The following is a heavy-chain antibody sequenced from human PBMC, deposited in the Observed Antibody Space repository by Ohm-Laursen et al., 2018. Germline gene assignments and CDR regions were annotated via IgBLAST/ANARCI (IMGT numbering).Heavy chain of an antibody. V-gene: IGHV3-11*01. CDR1: GFTFSDFY. CDR2: ITSSGDTL. CDR3: ARNLGYCSGGGCYYFDP. J-gene: IGHJ5*02. Sequence: SLRLSCSALGFTFSDFYMSWIRQAPGKGLEWISYITSSGDTLYYVDSVQGRFTISRDNAKNSLYLQMNSLRVEDTAVYYCARNLGYCSGGGCYYFDPWGQGTLVTVSS. D-gene: IGHD2-15*01.